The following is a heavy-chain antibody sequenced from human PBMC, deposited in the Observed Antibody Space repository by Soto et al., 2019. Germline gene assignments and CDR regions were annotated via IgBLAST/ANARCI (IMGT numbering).Heavy chain of an antibody. D-gene: IGHD1-1*01. CDR2: IRSKANGYAT. Sequence: EEQLVESGGGLVQPGGSLKLSCAASGFTFSDSVMHWVRQASGKGLEWVGRIRSKANGYATAYAASVKGRFTISRDDSRNTAYLQMNSLKIEDTAVYYCTRGGTGTWRFDPWGQGTLVT. CDR3: TRGGTGTWRFDP. V-gene: IGHV3-73*01. J-gene: IGHJ5*02. CDR1: GFTFSDSV.